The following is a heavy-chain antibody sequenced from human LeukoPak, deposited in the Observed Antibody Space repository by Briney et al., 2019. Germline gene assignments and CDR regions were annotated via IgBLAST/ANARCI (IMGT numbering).Heavy chain of an antibody. V-gene: IGHV3-30*02. CDR3: AKIEVVVTSASTDAFDI. Sequence: SGGSLRLSCAASGFTFSSYGMHWVRQAPGKGLEWVAFIRYDGSNKYYADSVKGRFTISRDNSKNTLYLQMNSLRAEDTAVYYCAKIEVVVTSASTDAFDIWGQGTMVTVSS. CDR2: IRYDGSNK. D-gene: IGHD2-21*02. J-gene: IGHJ3*02. CDR1: GFTFSSYG.